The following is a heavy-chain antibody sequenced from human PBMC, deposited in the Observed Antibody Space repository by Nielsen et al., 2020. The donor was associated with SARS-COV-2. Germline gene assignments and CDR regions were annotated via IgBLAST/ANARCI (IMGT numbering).Heavy chain of an antibody. J-gene: IGHJ6*03. CDR3: AREYGSGSYYNVVYYYYMDV. V-gene: IGHV1-18*01. Sequence: WVRQAPGQGLEWMGRINPNSGGTNYAQKLQGRVTMTTDTSTSTAYMELRSLRSDDTAVYYCAREYGSGSYYNVVYYYYMDVWGKGTTVTVSS. D-gene: IGHD3-10*01. CDR2: INPNSGGT.